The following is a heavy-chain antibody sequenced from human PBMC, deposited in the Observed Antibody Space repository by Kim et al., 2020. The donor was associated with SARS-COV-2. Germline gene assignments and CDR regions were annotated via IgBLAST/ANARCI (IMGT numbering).Heavy chain of an antibody. CDR3: ARGYYYDSSGHAAGTLD. V-gene: IGHV1-69*13. D-gene: IGHD3-22*01. Sequence: SVKVSCKASGGTFSSYAISWVRQAPGQGLEWMGGIIPIFGTANYAQKFQGRVTITADESTSTAYMELSSLRSEDTAVYYCARGYYYDSSGHAAGTLDWGQGTLVTVSS. CDR1: GGTFSSYA. J-gene: IGHJ4*02. CDR2: IIPIFGTA.